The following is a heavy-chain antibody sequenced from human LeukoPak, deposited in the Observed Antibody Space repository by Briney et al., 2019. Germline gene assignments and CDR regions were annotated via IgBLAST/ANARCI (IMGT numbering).Heavy chain of an antibody. Sequence: PGGSLRLSCAASGFTFDDYAMHWVRQAPWKGLEWVSGISWNSGSIGYADSVKGRFTISRDNAKNSLYLQMNSLRAEDTALYYCAKDKGVSMVRGASLDYWGQGTLVTVSS. D-gene: IGHD3-10*01. V-gene: IGHV3-9*01. J-gene: IGHJ4*02. CDR1: GFTFDDYA. CDR3: AKDKGVSMVRGASLDY. CDR2: ISWNSGSI.